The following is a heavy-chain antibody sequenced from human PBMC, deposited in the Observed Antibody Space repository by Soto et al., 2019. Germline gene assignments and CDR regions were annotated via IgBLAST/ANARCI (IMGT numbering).Heavy chain of an antibody. D-gene: IGHD1-26*01. CDR3: ARSGNYRLDC. Sequence: HPGGSLRLSCVGSGFTFSSNWMTWVRQAPGKGLEWVGNIRQDGSEKNYVDSVKGRFTISRDNAKNSLYLQMNSLRAEDTALYYCARSGNYRLDCWGQGTPVTVSS. J-gene: IGHJ4*02. V-gene: IGHV3-7*02. CDR1: GFTFSSNW. CDR2: IRQDGSEK.